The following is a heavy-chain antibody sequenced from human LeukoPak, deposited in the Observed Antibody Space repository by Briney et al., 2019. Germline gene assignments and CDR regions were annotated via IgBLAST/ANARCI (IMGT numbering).Heavy chain of an antibody. Sequence: SVKVSCKASGGTFSSYAISWVRQAPGQGLEWMGRIIPFLGIANYAQKFQGRVTITADKSTSTAYMELSSLRSEDTAVYYCALGYCSGGSCFGALDIWGQGTMVTVSS. CDR2: IIPFLGIA. V-gene: IGHV1-69*04. J-gene: IGHJ3*02. CDR3: ALGYCSGGSCFGALDI. D-gene: IGHD2-15*01. CDR1: GGTFSSYA.